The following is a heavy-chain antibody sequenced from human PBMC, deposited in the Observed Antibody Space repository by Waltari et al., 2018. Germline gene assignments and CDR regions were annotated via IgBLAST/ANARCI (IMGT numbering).Heavy chain of an antibody. J-gene: IGHJ4*02. Sequence: EVQLVESGGGLVQPGGSLRLSCAASGFTFSSYWMSWVRQAPGKGLEWVANIKQDGSEKYYVDAVKGRFTSSRDNAKNSLYLQMNSLRAEDTAVYYCARLALWFRDKGADYWGQGTLVTVSS. D-gene: IGHD3-10*01. CDR2: IKQDGSEK. V-gene: IGHV3-7*01. CDR3: ARLALWFRDKGADY. CDR1: GFTFSSYW.